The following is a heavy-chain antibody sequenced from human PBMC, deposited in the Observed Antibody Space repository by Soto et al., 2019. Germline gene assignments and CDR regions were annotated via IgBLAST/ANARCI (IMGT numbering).Heavy chain of an antibody. CDR1: GGTFKNYA. V-gene: IGHV1-69*01. CDR3: ARARHTSGYHS. CDR2: ILPVFDEL. Sequence: QVQLVQSESEVKKPGSSVKVSCKVSGGTFKNYAISWVRQAPGQGLQWVGGILPVFDELHYAPKLQGRVTITGDEVTRIAHWNRGSLTFEDRAVFFGARARHTSGYHSGGQGPLVTVPS. J-gene: IGHJ5*01. D-gene: IGHD3-22*01.